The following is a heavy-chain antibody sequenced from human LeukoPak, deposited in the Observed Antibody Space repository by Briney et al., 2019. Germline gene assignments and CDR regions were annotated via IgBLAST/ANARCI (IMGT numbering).Heavy chain of an antibody. CDR1: GFTFSSYG. V-gene: IGHV3-33*01. CDR3: ARGGWFGELSLDY. Sequence: PGGSLRLSYAASGFTFSSYGMHWVRQAPGKGLEWVAVIWYDGSNKYYADSVKGRFTISRDNSKNTLYLQMNSLRAEDTAVYYCARGGWFGELSLDYWGQGTLVTVSS. CDR2: IWYDGSNK. D-gene: IGHD3-10*01. J-gene: IGHJ4*02.